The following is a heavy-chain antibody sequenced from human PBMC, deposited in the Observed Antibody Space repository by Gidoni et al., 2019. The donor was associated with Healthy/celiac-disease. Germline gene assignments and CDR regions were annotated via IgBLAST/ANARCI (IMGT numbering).Heavy chain of an antibody. Sequence: QVQLQQWGAGLLKPSETLSLTCAVYGGSFSGYYWSWIRQPPGKGLEWIGEINHSGSTNYNPSLKSRVTISVDTSKNQFSLKLSSVTAADTAVYYCARGLRYDFWSGQGGMDVWGQGTTVTVSS. J-gene: IGHJ6*02. CDR3: ARGLRYDFWSGQGGMDV. V-gene: IGHV4-34*01. CDR1: GGSFSGYY. CDR2: INHSGST. D-gene: IGHD3-3*01.